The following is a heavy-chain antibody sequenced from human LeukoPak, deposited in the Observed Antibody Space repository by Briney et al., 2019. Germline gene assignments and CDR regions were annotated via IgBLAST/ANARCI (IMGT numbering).Heavy chain of an antibody. CDR2: IYSGGST. J-gene: IGHJ4*02. D-gene: IGHD6-25*01. CDR3: AKMTTSAAPHEY. Sequence: PGGSLRLSCAASGFTVSSNYMSWVRQAPGKGLEWVSVIYSGGSTYYADSVKGRFTISRDNSKNTLYLQMNSLRAEDTAVYYCAKMTTSAAPHEYWGQGTLVTVSS. CDR1: GFTVSSNY. V-gene: IGHV3-66*01.